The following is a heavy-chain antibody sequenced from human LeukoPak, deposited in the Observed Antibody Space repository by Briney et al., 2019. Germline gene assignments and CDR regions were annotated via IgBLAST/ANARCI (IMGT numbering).Heavy chain of an antibody. Sequence: GGSLRLSCAASGFAFSSYSMNWVRLAPGKGLEWVSYISRSSSILYYADSVKGRFTISRDNAKNSLYLQMNSLRDEDTAVYYCARDHSSSWTFDYGGQGTLVTVSS. CDR2: ISRSSSIL. CDR1: GFAFSSYS. J-gene: IGHJ4*02. D-gene: IGHD6-13*01. CDR3: ARDHSSSWTFDY. V-gene: IGHV3-48*02.